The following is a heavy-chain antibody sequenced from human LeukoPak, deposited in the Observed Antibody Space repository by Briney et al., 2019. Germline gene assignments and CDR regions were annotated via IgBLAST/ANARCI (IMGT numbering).Heavy chain of an antibody. V-gene: IGHV1-69*04. CDR1: GGTFSSYA. CDR2: IIPILGIA. CDR3: ARDKGSSSLFDP. Sequence: SVKVSCKASGGTFSSYAISWVRQAPGQGLEWMGRIIPILGIANYAQKFQGRVTITADKSTSTAYMELSSLRSEDTAVYYCARDKGSSSLFDPWGQGTLVTVSS. D-gene: IGHD6-13*01. J-gene: IGHJ5*02.